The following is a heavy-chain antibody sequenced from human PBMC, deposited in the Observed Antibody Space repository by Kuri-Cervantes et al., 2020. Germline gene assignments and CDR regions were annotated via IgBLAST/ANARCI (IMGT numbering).Heavy chain of an antibody. V-gene: IGHV1-69*13. Sequence: SVKVSCKAFGDTFSSYGFSWVRQAPGQGLEWMEGIIPLFHTANFAQKFQGRVTINADESTSTAYMELRSLRSEDTAVYYCASPRLGYCSSTSCYGVLDYWGQGTLVTVSS. CDR3: ASPRLGYCSSTSCYGVLDY. CDR1: GDTFSSYG. CDR2: IIPLFHTA. D-gene: IGHD2-2*01. J-gene: IGHJ4*02.